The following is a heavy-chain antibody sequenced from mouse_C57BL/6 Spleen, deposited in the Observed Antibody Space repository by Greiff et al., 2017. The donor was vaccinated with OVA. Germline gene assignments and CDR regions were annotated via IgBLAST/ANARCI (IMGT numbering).Heavy chain of an antibody. CDR3: TRWSQYYYAMDY. CDR2: IDPETGGT. Sequence: QVQLQQSGAELVRPGASVTLSCTASGYTFPDYEMHWVKQTPVHGLEWIGAIDPETGGTAYHQKFQGKAILTADKSSSTAYMELRSLTSEESAVYNCTRWSQYYYAMDYWGQGTSVTVSS. CDR1: GYTFPDYE. V-gene: IGHV1-15*01. J-gene: IGHJ4*01.